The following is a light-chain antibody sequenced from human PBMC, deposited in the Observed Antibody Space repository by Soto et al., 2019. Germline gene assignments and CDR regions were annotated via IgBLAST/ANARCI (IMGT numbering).Light chain of an antibody. J-gene: IGKJ4*01. Sequence: IVLTQSPGTLSLSPGERATLSCRASQSVSSSYLAWYQQKPGQAPRLLIYGASSRATGIPDRFNGSGSRTEFTLTISRLEQDDFAVYYCQQHGSALFTFGGGTKGEIK. CDR3: QQHGSALFT. V-gene: IGKV3-20*01. CDR2: GAS. CDR1: QSVSSSY.